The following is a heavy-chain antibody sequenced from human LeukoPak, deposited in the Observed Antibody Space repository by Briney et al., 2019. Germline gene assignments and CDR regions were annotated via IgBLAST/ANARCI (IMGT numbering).Heavy chain of an antibody. CDR2: IYYSGST. J-gene: IGHJ3*02. CDR3: AREAYYYDSSGYYESVGAFDI. CDR1: GGSISSYY. Sequence: SETLSLTCTVSGGSISSYYWSWVRQPPGKGLEWIGYIYYSGSTNYNPSLKSRVTISVDTSKNQFSLKLSSVTAADSAVYYCAREAYYYDSSGYYESVGAFDIWGQGTMVTVSS. V-gene: IGHV4-59*01. D-gene: IGHD3-22*01.